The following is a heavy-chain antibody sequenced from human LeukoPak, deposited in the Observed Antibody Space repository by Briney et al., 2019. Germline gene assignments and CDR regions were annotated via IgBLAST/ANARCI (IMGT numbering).Heavy chain of an antibody. CDR2: VNQDGSET. D-gene: IGHD3-10*01. CDR3: ARGGLLWFGELFPFDY. V-gene: IGHV3-7*03. Sequence: PGGSPRLSCAASGFTFSNFWMKWVSQAPGKGLEWVANVNQDGSETHYVDSVKGRFTISRDNAKNSLFLQLNSLRAEDTAVYYCARGGLLWFGELFPFDYWGQGTLVTVSS. J-gene: IGHJ4*02. CDR1: GFTFSNFW.